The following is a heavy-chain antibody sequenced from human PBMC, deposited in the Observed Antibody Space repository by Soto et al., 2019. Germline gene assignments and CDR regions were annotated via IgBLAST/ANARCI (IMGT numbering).Heavy chain of an antibody. CDR1: GGSISSSSYY. Sequence: QLQLQESGPGLVKPSETLSLTCTVSGGSISSSSYYWGWIRQPPGKGLEWIGSIYYSGSTYYNPSLQSRVTISVATSKHQFSLTLSSVTAADTAVYYCASLVSDSSGYRPGWGQGTLVTVSS. CDR3: ASLVSDSSGYRPG. CDR2: IYYSGST. D-gene: IGHD3-22*01. V-gene: IGHV4-39*01. J-gene: IGHJ4*02.